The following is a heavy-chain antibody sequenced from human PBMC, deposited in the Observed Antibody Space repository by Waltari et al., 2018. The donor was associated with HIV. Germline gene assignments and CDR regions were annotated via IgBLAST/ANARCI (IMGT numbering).Heavy chain of an antibody. CDR2: ISSGSSFI. Sequence: VQMVEWGGGLVKHRGSLRLSCAGLGFTLSIFSMNWVRQAPGKGLECVASISSGSSFIDYADSVKGRFTISRDNAKNSLYLQMKSLRVEDTALYYCARALTNFGGFWGQGTLVTVSS. CDR3: ARALTNFGGF. V-gene: IGHV3-21*01. D-gene: IGHD4-17*01. J-gene: IGHJ4*02. CDR1: GFTLSIFS.